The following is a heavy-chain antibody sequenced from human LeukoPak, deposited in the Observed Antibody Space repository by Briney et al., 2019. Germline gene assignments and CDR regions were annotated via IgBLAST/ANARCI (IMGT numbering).Heavy chain of an antibody. CDR3: AIRIAVAGTDYYYYGMDV. CDR1: GGSISSYY. CDR2: IYTSGST. J-gene: IGHJ6*02. V-gene: IGHV4-4*07. D-gene: IGHD6-19*01. Sequence: SETLSLTCTVSGGSISSYYWSWIRQPAGKGLEWIGRIYTSGSTNYNPSLKSRVTISVDTSKNQFSLKLSSVTAADTAVYYCAIRIAVAGTDYYYYGMDVWGQGTTVTVSS.